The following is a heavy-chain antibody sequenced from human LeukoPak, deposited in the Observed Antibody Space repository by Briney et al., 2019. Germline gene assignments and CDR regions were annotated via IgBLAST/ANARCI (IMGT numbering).Heavy chain of an antibody. D-gene: IGHD2-15*01. CDR1: GYTFTGYY. J-gene: IGHJ4*02. Sequence: ASVKVSCKASGYTFTGYYMHWVRQAPGQGLEWMGWINPNSGGTNYAQKFQGRVTMTRDTSISTAYMELSRLRSDDTAVYYCARSFKVVVVAASVNFFDYWGQGTLVTVSS. V-gene: IGHV1-2*02. CDR2: INPNSGGT. CDR3: ARSFKVVVVAASVNFFDY.